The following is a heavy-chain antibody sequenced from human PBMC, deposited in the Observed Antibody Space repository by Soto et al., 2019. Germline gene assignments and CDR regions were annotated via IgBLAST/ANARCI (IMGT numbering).Heavy chain of an antibody. J-gene: IGHJ4*02. V-gene: IGHV1-58*01. CDR3: AAGPQDRYNWNACLI. Sequence: SVKVSCKASGFTFTCPPRQWVRPARGKRLEWIGWNVVGSDNTNYAQKFQERVTITRDMSTSTAYMELSSLRSEDTAVYYCAAGPQDRYNWNACLIWGQGTLVTVSS. CDR2: NVVGSDNT. D-gene: IGHD1-20*01. CDR1: GFTFTCPP.